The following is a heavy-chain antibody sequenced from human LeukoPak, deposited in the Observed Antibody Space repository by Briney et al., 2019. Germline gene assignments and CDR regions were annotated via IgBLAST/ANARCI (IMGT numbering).Heavy chain of an antibody. D-gene: IGHD2-2*01. J-gene: IGHJ4*02. CDR3: TRNIVPAANFDY. CDR1: GFTFSSYW. CDR2: LNSDGSTT. Sequence: GGSLRLSGAASGFTFSSYWMHWVRQAPGKGPVWVSRLNSDGSTTTYADSVKGRFTISRDNAKNTLYLQMNSLRAEDTAVYYCTRNIVPAANFDYWGQGTLVTVSS. V-gene: IGHV3-74*01.